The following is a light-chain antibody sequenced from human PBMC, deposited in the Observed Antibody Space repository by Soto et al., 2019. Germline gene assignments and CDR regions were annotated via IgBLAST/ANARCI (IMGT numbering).Light chain of an antibody. CDR3: QHLDDYLYI. CDR1: QAISSS. CDR2: AAS. Sequence: DIQLTQSPSFLSASGGDRVTITCRASQAISSSLAWYQHNPGKATKLLNYAASTLQNGVPSSFSGSGSETEFTLTISSVQREDCATYYCQHLDDYLYIFGEVTKVELQ. J-gene: IGKJ2*01. V-gene: IGKV1-9*01.